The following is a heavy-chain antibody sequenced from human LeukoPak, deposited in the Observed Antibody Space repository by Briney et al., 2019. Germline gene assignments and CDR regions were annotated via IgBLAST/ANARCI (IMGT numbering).Heavy chain of an antibody. CDR2: IGASGSAT. D-gene: IGHD4/OR15-4a*01. Sequence: GGSLRLSCVASGFTFTNYAMSWVRQAPGKGLEWVSSIGASGSATYYADSVKSRFTISRDNSNSTLYLQMNTLRAADTAVYYCAKDPDGLWSWGQGALVTVSS. CDR1: GFTFTNYA. V-gene: IGHV3-23*01. CDR3: AKDPDGLWS. J-gene: IGHJ1*01.